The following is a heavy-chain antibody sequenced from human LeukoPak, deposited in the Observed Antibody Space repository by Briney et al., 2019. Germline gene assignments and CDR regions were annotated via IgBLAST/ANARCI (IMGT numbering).Heavy chain of an antibody. J-gene: IGHJ4*02. CDR3: QVPSY. CDR2: ISGSGGST. CDR1: GFTFSSYG. Sequence: GGSLTLSCAASGFTFSSYGMSWVRQAPGQGLELVSAISGSGGSTYYADSVKGRFTISRDNSKNTLYLQKNSLRAEDTALYYCQVPSYWGQGTLVTVSS. V-gene: IGHV3-23*01.